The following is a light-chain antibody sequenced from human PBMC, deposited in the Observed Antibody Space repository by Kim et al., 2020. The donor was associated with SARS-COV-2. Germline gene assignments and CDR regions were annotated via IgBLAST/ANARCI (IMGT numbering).Light chain of an antibody. CDR2: GAS. V-gene: IGKV3-11*01. Sequence: SVYPGERATISCRASQSVSSNLAWYQQKPGQAPRLLIYGASTRATGIPARFSGSGSGTDFTLTISSLEPEDFAVYYCQQRANWLTFGGGTKVDIK. J-gene: IGKJ4*01. CDR3: QQRANWLT. CDR1: QSVSSN.